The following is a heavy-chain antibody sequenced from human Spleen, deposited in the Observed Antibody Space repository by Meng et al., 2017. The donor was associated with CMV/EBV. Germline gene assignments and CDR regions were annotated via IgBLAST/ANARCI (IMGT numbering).Heavy chain of an antibody. CDR2: IYSGGTT. Sequence: GESLKISCAASRFIVSRNYMSWVRQAPGKGLEWVSIIYSGGTTYYADSVKGRFTSSRDESKNTLYLQMNSLRVVDTAVYYCAIKERNIAARFDYWVQGTLVTVSS. CDR3: AIKERNIAARFDY. J-gene: IGHJ4*02. D-gene: IGHD6-13*01. CDR1: RFIVSRNY. V-gene: IGHV3-53*01.